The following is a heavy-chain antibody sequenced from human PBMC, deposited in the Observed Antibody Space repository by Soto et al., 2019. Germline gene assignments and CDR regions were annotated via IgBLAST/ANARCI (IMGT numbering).Heavy chain of an antibody. Sequence: SETLSLTCAVYGGSFSGYYWSWIRQPPGKGLEWIGEINHSGSTNYNPSLKSRVTISVDTSKNQFSLKLSSVTAADTAVYYCATSRYCSSTSCYKDYYYYHMDVWGKGTTVTVSS. CDR1: GGSFSGYY. CDR2: INHSGST. CDR3: ATSRYCSSTSCYKDYYYYHMDV. J-gene: IGHJ6*03. V-gene: IGHV4-34*01. D-gene: IGHD2-2*01.